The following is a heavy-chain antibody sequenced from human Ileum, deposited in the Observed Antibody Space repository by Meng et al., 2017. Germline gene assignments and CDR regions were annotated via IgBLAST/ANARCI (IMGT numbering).Heavy chain of an antibody. CDR3: AKDRIERSTGIDY. J-gene: IGHJ4*02. Sequence: GGSLRLSCAVSGVIFSNYAMSWVRQAPGKGLEWVATITPSGSGAYYADSVKGRFTISRDNSKNTLFLQMNSLRAEDSAVYFCAKDRIERSTGIDYWGQGTPVTVSS. CDR2: ITPSGSGA. D-gene: IGHD5-24*01. V-gene: IGHV3-23*01. CDR1: GVIFSNYA.